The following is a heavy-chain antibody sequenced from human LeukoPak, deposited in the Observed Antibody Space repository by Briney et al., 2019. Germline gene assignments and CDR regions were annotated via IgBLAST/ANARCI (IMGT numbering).Heavy chain of an antibody. V-gene: IGHV4-39*07. J-gene: IGHJ4*02. D-gene: IGHD6-19*01. CDR3: AREIAVAGHFDY. CDR2: IYYSGST. CDR1: GGSISSSSYY. Sequence: SETLSLTCTVSGGSISSSSYYWGWIRQPPGKGLEWIGSIYYSGSTYYNPSLKSRVTISVDKSKNQFSLKLSSVTAADTAVYYCAREIAVAGHFDYWGQGTLVTVSS.